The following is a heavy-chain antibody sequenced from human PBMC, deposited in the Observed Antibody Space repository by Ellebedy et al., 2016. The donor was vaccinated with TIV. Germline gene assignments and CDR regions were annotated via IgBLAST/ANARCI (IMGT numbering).Heavy chain of an antibody. D-gene: IGHD3-22*01. CDR1: EYTFTSYY. Sequence: ASVKVSXKASEYTFTSYYMHWVRQAPGQGLEWMGIINPSGGSTSYAQKFQGRVTMTRDTSTSTVYMELSSLRSEDTAVYYCARDGGLYDSSGYSLSYWGQGTLVTVSS. CDR3: ARDGGLYDSSGYSLSY. V-gene: IGHV1-46*01. J-gene: IGHJ4*02. CDR2: INPSGGST.